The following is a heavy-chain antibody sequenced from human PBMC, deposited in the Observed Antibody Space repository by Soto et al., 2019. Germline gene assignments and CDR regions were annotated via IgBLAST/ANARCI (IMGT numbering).Heavy chain of an antibody. Sequence: QVQLVQSGAEVKKPGSAVKVSCRASGGTFNRHAITWVRQAPGQGLEWMGGIIPMLNKVTYVEKLQGRVTITADESTTTLYMELSSLPSEDTAVYFCARVQGGTRGYSGYDAFDYWGQGTLVTVSS. D-gene: IGHD5-12*01. V-gene: IGHV1-69*01. CDR3: ARVQGGTRGYSGYDAFDY. J-gene: IGHJ4*02. CDR2: IIPMLNKV. CDR1: GGTFNRHA.